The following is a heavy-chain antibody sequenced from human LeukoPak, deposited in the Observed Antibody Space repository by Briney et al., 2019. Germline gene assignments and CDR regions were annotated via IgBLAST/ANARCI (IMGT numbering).Heavy chain of an antibody. CDR3: ARVVATPPSGPYYFDY. D-gene: IGHD5-12*01. CDR1: GGSISSYY. Sequence: SETLSLTCTVSGGSISSYYWSWIRQPAGKGLEWIGRIYTSGSTNYNPSLKSRVTISVDTSKNQFSLKLSSVTAADTAVYYCARVVATPPSGPYYFDYWGQGTLVTVSS. CDR2: IYTSGST. V-gene: IGHV4-4*07. J-gene: IGHJ4*02.